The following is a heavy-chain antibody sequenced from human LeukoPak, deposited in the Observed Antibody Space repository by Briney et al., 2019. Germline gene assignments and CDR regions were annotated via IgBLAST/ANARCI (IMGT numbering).Heavy chain of an antibody. D-gene: IGHD3-10*01. V-gene: IGHV3-7*03. Sequence: GGSLRLSCSASGFTFSSRWMSWVRQAPGKGLEWVANIKEDGSQKYYADSVKGRFTISRDNAKNSLYLQLNSLRAEDTAMYYCAGDRGYLQFDYWGQGTLATVSS. CDR1: GFTFSSRW. CDR2: IKEDGSQK. J-gene: IGHJ4*02. CDR3: AGDRGYLQFDY.